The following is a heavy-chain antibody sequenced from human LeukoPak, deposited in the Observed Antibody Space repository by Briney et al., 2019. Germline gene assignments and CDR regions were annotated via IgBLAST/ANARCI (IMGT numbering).Heavy chain of an antibody. Sequence: MTGGSLRLSCAASGFTFSSYSMNWVRQAPGKGLEWVSSISSSSYIYYADSVKGRFTISRDNAKNPLYLQMNSLGAEDTAVYYCARDFTRYDFWSGEFASYWGQGTLVTVSS. CDR3: ARDFTRYDFWSGEFASY. D-gene: IGHD3-3*01. CDR2: ISSSSYI. J-gene: IGHJ4*02. V-gene: IGHV3-21*01. CDR1: GFTFSSYS.